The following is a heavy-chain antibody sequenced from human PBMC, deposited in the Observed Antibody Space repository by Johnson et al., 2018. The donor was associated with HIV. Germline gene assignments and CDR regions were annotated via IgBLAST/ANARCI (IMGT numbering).Heavy chain of an antibody. CDR3: ARGDSGSTDAFDI. D-gene: IGHD1-26*01. V-gene: IGHV3-23*03. J-gene: IGHJ3*02. CDR1: VFTFSNYA. Sequence: VQLVESGGGLVQPGTSLRLSCVASVFTFSNYAMTWVRQAPGTGLVWVSVIYSGGSAFYAASVKGRFTISSDNANNSLYQKMNSLRAEDTALYYCARGDSGSTDAFDIWGQGTMVTVSS. CDR2: IYSGGSA.